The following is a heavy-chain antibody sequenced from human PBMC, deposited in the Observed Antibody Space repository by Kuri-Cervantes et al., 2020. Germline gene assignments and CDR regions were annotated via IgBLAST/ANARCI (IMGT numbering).Heavy chain of an antibody. CDR1: GFTLSNFW. CDR3: ARGQGLGY. J-gene: IGHJ4*02. V-gene: IGHV3-7*04. D-gene: IGHD3/OR15-3a*01. Sequence: GKSLKISCAASGFTLSNFWMNWVRQAPGKGLEWVANIKQDGSEKYYVDSVKGRFTISRDSAKNSLYLQMDSLRVEDTAVYYCARGQGLGYWGQGTLVTVSS. CDR2: IKQDGSEK.